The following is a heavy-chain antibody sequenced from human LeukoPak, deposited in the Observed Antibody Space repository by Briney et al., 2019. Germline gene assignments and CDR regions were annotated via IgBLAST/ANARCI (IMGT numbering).Heavy chain of an antibody. J-gene: IGHJ6*02. CDR2: IYYTGNT. CDR1: GGSISSYY. V-gene: IGHV4-59*01. Sequence: SETLSLTCTVSGGSISSYYWSWIRQPPGKGLEWIGYIYYTGNTNYNPSLKSRVTISVDTSKNQFSLNLSSVTAADTAVYYCARASSDYYYGMDVWGQGTTVTVSS. CDR3: ARASSDYYYGMDV.